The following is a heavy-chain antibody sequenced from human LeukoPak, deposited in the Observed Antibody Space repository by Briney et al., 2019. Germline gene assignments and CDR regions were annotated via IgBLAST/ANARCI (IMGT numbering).Heavy chain of an antibody. J-gene: IGHJ4*02. Sequence: GRSLRLSCTASGFTFGDYAMSWFRQAPGKGLEWVGFIRSKAYGGTTEYAASVRGRFTISRDDSKSIAYLQMNSLKTEDTAVYYCTSRGSLLDGNDYWGQGTLVTVSS. CDR1: GFTFGDYA. CDR2: IRSKAYGGTT. D-gene: IGHD1-26*01. CDR3: TSRGSLLDGNDY. V-gene: IGHV3-49*03.